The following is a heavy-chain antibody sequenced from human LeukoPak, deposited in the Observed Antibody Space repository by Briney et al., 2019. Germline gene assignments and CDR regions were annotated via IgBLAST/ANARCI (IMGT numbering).Heavy chain of an antibody. CDR1: GFTVSTNC. V-gene: IGHV3-53*04. J-gene: IGHJ6*02. CDR2: IYSGGTT. CDR3: ARDPCSSTSCYHYYYGMDV. D-gene: IGHD2-2*01. Sequence: GGSLRLSCAASGFTVSTNCMTWVRQAPGKGLEWVSTIYSGGTTYYADSVMGRFTISRHNSRNTLYLQMNSLRAEDTAVYYCARDPCSSTSCYHYYYGMDVWGQGTTVTVSS.